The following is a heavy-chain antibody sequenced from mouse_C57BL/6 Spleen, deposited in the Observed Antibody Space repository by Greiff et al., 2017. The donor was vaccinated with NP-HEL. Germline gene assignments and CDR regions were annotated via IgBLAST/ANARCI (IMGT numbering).Heavy chain of an antibody. Sequence: EVQGVESGGGLVKPGGSLKLSCAASGFTFSSYAMSWVRQTPEKRLEWVATISDGGSYTYYPDNVKGRFTISRDNAKNNLYLQMSHLKSEDTAMYYCARDLDWDLWYFDVWGTGTTVTVSS. D-gene: IGHD4-1*01. V-gene: IGHV5-4*01. CDR3: ARDLDWDLWYFDV. J-gene: IGHJ1*03. CDR2: ISDGGSYT. CDR1: GFTFSSYA.